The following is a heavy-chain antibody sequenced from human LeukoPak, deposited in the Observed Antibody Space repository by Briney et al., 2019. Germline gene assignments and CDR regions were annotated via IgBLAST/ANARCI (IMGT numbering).Heavy chain of an antibody. D-gene: IGHD2-8*02. CDR3: ARDGCTGDSRGGCPWYFQH. J-gene: IGHJ1*01. CDR2: IYSGGNT. CDR1: GFTVSSNY. Sequence: PGGSLRLSCAASGFTVSSNYMSWVRQAPGKWLEWVSVIYSGGNTYYADSVKGRFTISRDNSKNTLYLQMNSLRAEDTAVYYCARDGCTGDSRGGCPWYFQHWGQGTLVTVSS. V-gene: IGHV3-53*01.